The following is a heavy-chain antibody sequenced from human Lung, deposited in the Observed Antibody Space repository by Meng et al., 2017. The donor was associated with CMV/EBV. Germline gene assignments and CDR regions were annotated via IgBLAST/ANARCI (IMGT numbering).Heavy chain of an antibody. J-gene: IGHJ4*02. D-gene: IGHD3-16*01. V-gene: IGHV3-30-3*01. Sequence: SCAASGFTFSNYAMHWVRQAPGRGLEWVAVTSYDGTDKYYADSVKGRFTISRDNSKNTLILEMNRLKIEDTAVFYCARQDGLKMGGPFFEYGGQGEXVTVSS. CDR2: TSYDGTDK. CDR1: GFTFSNYA. CDR3: ARQDGLKMGGPFFEY.